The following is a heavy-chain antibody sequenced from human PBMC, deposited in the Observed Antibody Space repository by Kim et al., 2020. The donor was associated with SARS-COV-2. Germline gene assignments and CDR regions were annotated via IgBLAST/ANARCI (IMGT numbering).Heavy chain of an antibody. CDR3: ARRGLNSLWGFFAL. J-gene: IGHJ2*01. Sequence: GGSLRLSCAASGFTLSTFWMHWVRQAPGKGLVWVSRIDSGGSSTNYADSVKGRFTISRDNAKNTLYLQMNSLSAEDTAVYYCARRGLNSLWGFFALWGRGTLVSVSS. D-gene: IGHD3-10*01. V-gene: IGHV3-74*01. CDR1: GFTLSTFW. CDR2: IDSGGSST.